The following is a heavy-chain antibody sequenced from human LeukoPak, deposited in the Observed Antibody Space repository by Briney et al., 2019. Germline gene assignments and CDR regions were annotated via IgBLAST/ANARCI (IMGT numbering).Heavy chain of an antibody. Sequence: PSETLSLTCAVYGGSFSGYYWSWIRQPPGKGLEWIGEINHSGSTNYNPSLKSRVTMSVDTSKNQFSLKLSSVTAADTAVYYCARAVTANWGSGWFDPWGQGTLVTVSS. CDR1: GGSFSGYY. J-gene: IGHJ5*02. CDR3: ARAVTANWGSGWFDP. D-gene: IGHD7-27*01. V-gene: IGHV4-34*01. CDR2: INHSGST.